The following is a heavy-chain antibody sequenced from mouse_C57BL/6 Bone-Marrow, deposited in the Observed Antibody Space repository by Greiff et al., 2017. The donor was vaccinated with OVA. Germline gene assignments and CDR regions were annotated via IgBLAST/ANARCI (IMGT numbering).Heavy chain of an antibody. V-gene: IGHV3-6*01. D-gene: IGHD2-5*01. CDR2: ISYDGSN. CDR3: AKTYYSNYVGFAY. J-gene: IGHJ3*01. CDR1: GYSITSGYY. Sequence: EVKLMESGPGLVKPSQSLSLTCSVTGYSITSGYYWNWIRQFPGNKLEWMGYISYDGSNNYNPSLKNRISITRDTSKNQFFLKLNSVTTEDTATYYCAKTYYSNYVGFAYWGQGTLVTVSA.